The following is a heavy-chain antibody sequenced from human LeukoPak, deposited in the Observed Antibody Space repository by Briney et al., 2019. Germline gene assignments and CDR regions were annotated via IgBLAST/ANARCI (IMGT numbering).Heavy chain of an antibody. CDR1: GFIFSDYY. V-gene: IGHV3-11*04. D-gene: IGHD3-10*02. J-gene: IGHJ6*04. CDR2: ISGSVTTI. CDR3: AELGITMIGGV. Sequence: GGSLRLSCTASGFIFSDYYMTWIRQAPGKGLELVSYISGSVTTIYYADSVKGRVTISRDNAKNSVYLQMNSLRAEDTAVYYCAELGITMIGGVWGKGTTVTISS.